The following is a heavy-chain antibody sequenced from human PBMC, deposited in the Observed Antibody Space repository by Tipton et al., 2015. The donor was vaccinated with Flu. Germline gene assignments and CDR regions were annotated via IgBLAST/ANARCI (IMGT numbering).Heavy chain of an antibody. CDR2: IHRSGNG. CDR1: GYSISSGYY. D-gene: IGHD4-17*01. V-gene: IGHV4-38-2*02. J-gene: IGHJ5*02. CDR3: ARDYGDLNWFDP. Sequence: TLSLTCVVSGYSISSGYYWGWIRQPPEKGLEWIGNIHRSGNGYYNPSLKSRVTMSLDTSKNQFSLKMSSVTAADTAMYYCARDYGDLNWFDPWGQGTLVTVSS.